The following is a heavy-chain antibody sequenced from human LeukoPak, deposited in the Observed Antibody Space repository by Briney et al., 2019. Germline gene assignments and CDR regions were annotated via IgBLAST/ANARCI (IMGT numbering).Heavy chain of an antibody. CDR2: VNSDGSST. D-gene: IGHD4/OR15-4a*01. Sequence: GGSLRLSCAASGFAFGNFWMHWVRQAPGKGLVWVSGVNSDGSSTRYADSVRGRFTISRDNAKNTLYLQMNSLRAEDTAVYYCARGGYGAQMGWGQGRLVTVSS. CDR3: ARGGYGAQMG. J-gene: IGHJ4*02. CDR1: GFAFGNFW. V-gene: IGHV3-74*01.